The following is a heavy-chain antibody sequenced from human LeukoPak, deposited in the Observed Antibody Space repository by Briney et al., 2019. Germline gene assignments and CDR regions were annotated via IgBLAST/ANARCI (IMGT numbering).Heavy chain of an antibody. D-gene: IGHD4-17*01. V-gene: IGHV1-8*02. CDR3: ARDFTYGYWFDP. CDR1: GYTFTSYD. Sequence: ASVKASCKASGYTFTSYDINWVRQATGQGLEWMGWMNPNSGSTGYAQKFQGRVTMTTDTSTSTAYMELRSLRSDDTAVYYCARDFTYGYWFDPWGQGTLVTVSS. CDR2: MNPNSGST. J-gene: IGHJ5*02.